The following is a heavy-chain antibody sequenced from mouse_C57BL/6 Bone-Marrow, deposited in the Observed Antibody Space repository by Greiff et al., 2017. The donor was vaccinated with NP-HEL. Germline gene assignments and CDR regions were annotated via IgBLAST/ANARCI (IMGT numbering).Heavy chain of an antibody. J-gene: IGHJ1*03. CDR3: AREDYDGYFDV. CDR1: GYTFTDYN. V-gene: IGHV1-22*01. Sequence: EVKLQESGPELVKPGASVKMSCKASGYTFTDYNMHWVKQSHGKSLEWIGYINPNNGGTSYNQKFKGKATLTVNKSSSTAYMELRSLTSEDSAVYYCAREDYDGYFDVWGTGTTVTVSS. CDR2: INPNNGGT. D-gene: IGHD2-4*01.